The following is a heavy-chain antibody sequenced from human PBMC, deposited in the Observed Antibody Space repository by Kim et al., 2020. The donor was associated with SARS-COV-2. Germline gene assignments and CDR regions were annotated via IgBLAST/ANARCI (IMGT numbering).Heavy chain of an antibody. CDR2: IIPIFGTA. D-gene: IGHD2-2*01. CDR1: GGTFSSYA. CDR3: ARNTLVYCSTTSCRRDKDYYGIDV. V-gene: IGHV1-69*13. J-gene: IGHJ6*02. Sequence: SVKVSCKASGGTFSSYAISWVRQAPGQGLEWMGGIIPIFGTANYAQKFQGRVTITADESTSTAYMELSSLRSEDTAVYYCARNTLVYCSTTSCRRDKDYYGIDVWGQGTTVTVSS.